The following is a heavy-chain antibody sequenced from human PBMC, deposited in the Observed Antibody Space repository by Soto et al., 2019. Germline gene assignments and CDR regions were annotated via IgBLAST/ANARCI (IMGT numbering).Heavy chain of an antibody. D-gene: IGHD2-2*01. CDR2: IYFNGNT. Sequence: SETLSLTCTVSGGATTNDGYYWTWIRQLPGKGLEWIGYIYFNGNTHYNPSLKSRLTISVDTSKSQFSLKLTSLTAADTAVYYCARPAQSNLDAFDIWGQGTMVTVSS. CDR1: GGATTNDGYY. J-gene: IGHJ3*02. CDR3: ARPAQSNLDAFDI. V-gene: IGHV4-31*03.